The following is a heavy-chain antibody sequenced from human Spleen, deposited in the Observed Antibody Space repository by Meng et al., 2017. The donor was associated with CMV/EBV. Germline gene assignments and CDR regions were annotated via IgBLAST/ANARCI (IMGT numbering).Heavy chain of an antibody. Sequence: ASVKVSFKASGYTFTGYYLHWVRQAPGQGLEWMGWMRPNNGDTNYALKFQGRVTMTRDTSISTAYMELSSLTSDDTALYYCARGGYYLYGLDVWGQGTTVTVSS. J-gene: IGHJ6*02. CDR3: ARGGYYLYGLDV. CDR1: GYTFTGYY. CDR2: MRPNNGDT. V-gene: IGHV1-2*02.